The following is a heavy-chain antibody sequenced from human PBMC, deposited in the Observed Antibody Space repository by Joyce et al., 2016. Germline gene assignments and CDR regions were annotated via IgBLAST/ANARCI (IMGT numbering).Heavy chain of an antibody. Sequence: QVQLQESGPGLVKPSQTLSLTCTVSGASITDGTFFWSWIRQPPGKGLGWICYIYQNGSSYTSPSLKSRLSLSLETPKNQCSLKLTSVTAADTAVYYCATGAIAAAGTLEAFDIWGQGTMVPVTS. D-gene: IGHD6-13*01. J-gene: IGHJ3*02. CDR3: ATGAIAAAGTLEAFDI. V-gene: IGHV4-31*03. CDR1: GASITDGTFF. CDR2: IYQNGSS.